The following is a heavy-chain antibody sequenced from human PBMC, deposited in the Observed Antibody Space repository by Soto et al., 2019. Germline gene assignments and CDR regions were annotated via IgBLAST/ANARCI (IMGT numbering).Heavy chain of an antibody. D-gene: IGHD3-10*01. CDR2: ISKSGDST. CDR1: GVTFTSYA. CDR3: AQGSFGFDS. Sequence: GGSLRLSCAASGVTFTSYAMTWVRQVPGEGLQWVSSISKSGDSTYYADSVKGRFTTARDNAKNTLYLQMNSLRAEDTAIYYCAQGSFGFDSWGQGTPVPVSS. V-gene: IGHV3-23*01. J-gene: IGHJ4*02.